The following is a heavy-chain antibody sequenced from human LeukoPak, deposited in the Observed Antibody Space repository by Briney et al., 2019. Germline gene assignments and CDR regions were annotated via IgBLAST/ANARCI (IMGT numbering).Heavy chain of an antibody. CDR3: ARVSYLAYYFDC. Sequence: SETLSLTCTVSGGSISSSSYYWGWIRQPPGKGLEWIGSIYYSGSTYYNPSLKSRVTISVDTSKNQFSLKLSPVTAADTAVYYCARVSYLAYYFDCWGQGTLVTVSS. CDR1: GGSISSSSYY. V-gene: IGHV4-39*07. CDR2: IYYSGST. J-gene: IGHJ4*02. D-gene: IGHD3-16*02.